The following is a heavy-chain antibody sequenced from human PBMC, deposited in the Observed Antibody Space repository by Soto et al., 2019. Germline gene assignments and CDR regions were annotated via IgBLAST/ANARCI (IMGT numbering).Heavy chain of an antibody. CDR2: VSGYNGHS. D-gene: IGHD1-26*01. V-gene: IGHV1-18*01. J-gene: IGHJ5*02. CDR1: GYTFFSYA. Sequence: QVKLEQSGAEVKKPGASVKVSCKASGYTFFSYAITWVRQAPGQGLEWMGWVSGYNGHSNYAQKFQGRVTMTRDISTSTAYMELRNLRSDDTAVYYCARLVGPTSSDNWFDPWGQGSLVTVSS. CDR3: ARLVGPTSSDNWFDP.